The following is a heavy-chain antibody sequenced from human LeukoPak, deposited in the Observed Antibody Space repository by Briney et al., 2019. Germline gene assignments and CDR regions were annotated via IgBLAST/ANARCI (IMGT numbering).Heavy chain of an antibody. J-gene: IGHJ4*02. CDR2: IYYSGST. Sequence: SETLSLTCTVSGGSISSYYWSWIRQPPGKGLEWIGYIYYSGSTNYNPSLKSRVSISVDTSKNQFSLKLSSVTAADTAVYYCARYVRLNGSGSLWGQGTLVTVSS. V-gene: IGHV4-59*01. CDR3: ARYVRLNGSGSL. D-gene: IGHD3-10*01. CDR1: GGSISSYY.